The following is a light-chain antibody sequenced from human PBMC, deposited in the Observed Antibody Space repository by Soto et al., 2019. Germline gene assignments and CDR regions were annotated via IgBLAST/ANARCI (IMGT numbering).Light chain of an antibody. Sequence: EIVLTQSPATLSLSPGERATLSCRASQSVSSYLAWYQHKPGQAPRLLIYDASKRATGIPARFSGSGSGTGFTFTISRLGPEDFAVYFCQQRSNWPPTWTFGQGTRVEIK. J-gene: IGKJ1*01. CDR1: QSVSSY. CDR2: DAS. CDR3: QQRSNWPPTWT. V-gene: IGKV3-11*01.